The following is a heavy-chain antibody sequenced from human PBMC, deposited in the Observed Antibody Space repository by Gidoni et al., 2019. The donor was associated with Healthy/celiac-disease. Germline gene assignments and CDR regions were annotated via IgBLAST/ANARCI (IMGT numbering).Heavy chain of an antibody. D-gene: IGHD3-22*01. CDR2: IIPIFGTA. J-gene: IGHJ4*02. CDR1: GGPFSSYA. Sequence: QVQLVQSGAAVPKPGSSVKVSCTASGGPFSSYAISWVRQAPGQGLEWMGGIIPIFGTANYAQKFQGRVTITADESTSTAYMELSSLRSEDTAVYYCARDPGDSSGYWYYFDYWGQGTLVTVSS. V-gene: IGHV1-69*01. CDR3: ARDPGDSSGYWYYFDY.